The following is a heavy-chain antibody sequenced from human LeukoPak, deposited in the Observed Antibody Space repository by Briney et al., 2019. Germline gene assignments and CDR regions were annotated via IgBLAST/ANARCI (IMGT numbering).Heavy chain of an antibody. J-gene: IGHJ6*03. CDR3: ARAALRLFDYYYYYMDV. V-gene: IGHV1-2*02. CDR2: INPNSGGT. D-gene: IGHD3-16*01. CDR1: GYTFTGYY. Sequence: ASVKVSCKASGYTFTGYYMDWVRQALGQGLEWMGWINPNSGGTNYAQKFQGRVTMTRDTSISTAYMELSRLRSDDTAVYYCARAALRLFDYYYYYMDVWGKGTTVTVSS.